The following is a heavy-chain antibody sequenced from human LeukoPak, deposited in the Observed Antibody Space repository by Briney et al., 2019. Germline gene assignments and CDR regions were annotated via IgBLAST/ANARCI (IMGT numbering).Heavy chain of an antibody. D-gene: IGHD4-17*01. J-gene: IGHJ6*02. CDR3: ARDPRTTGKSNYGMDV. Sequence: PGGSLRLSCAASGFTFSNAWMSWVRQAPGKGLEWVSIIYSGGTTYYADSVQGRFTISRDNSKNTVYLQMNSLRVEDTAVYYCARDPRTTGKSNYGMDVWGQGTTVTVSS. CDR2: IYSGGTT. V-gene: IGHV3-53*01. CDR1: GFTFSNAW.